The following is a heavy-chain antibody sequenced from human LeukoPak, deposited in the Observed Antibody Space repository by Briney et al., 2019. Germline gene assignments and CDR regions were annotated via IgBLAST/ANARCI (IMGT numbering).Heavy chain of an antibody. CDR1: GYTFTGYY. J-gene: IGHJ4*02. Sequence: ASVKVSCKASGYTFTGYYMHWVRQAPGQGLEWMGWINPNSGGTNYAQKFQGRVTMTRDTPISTAYMELSRLRSDDTAVYYCARDRDGDYPFDYWGQGTLVTVSS. V-gene: IGHV1-2*02. D-gene: IGHD4-17*01. CDR2: INPNSGGT. CDR3: ARDRDGDYPFDY.